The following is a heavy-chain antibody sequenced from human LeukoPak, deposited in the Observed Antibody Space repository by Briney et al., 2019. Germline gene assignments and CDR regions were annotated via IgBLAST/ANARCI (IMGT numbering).Heavy chain of an antibody. J-gene: IGHJ6*03. CDR1: GGTFSSYA. V-gene: IGHV1-69*05. D-gene: IGHD3-16*02. CDR3: ARALRVNYYYYYMDV. CDR2: IIPIFGTA. Sequence: EASVTVSCKASGGTFSSYAISWVRQAPGQGLEWMGGIIPIFGTANYAQKFQGRVTITTDGSTSTAYMELSSLRSEDTAVYYCARALRVNYYYYYMDVWGKGTTVTVSS.